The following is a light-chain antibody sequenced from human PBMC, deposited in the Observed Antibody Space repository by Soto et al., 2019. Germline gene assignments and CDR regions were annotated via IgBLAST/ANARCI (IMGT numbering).Light chain of an antibody. CDR2: SNN. V-gene: IGLV1-44*01. CDR1: SSNIGSNT. CDR3: AVWDDSLNGYV. J-gene: IGLJ1*01. Sequence: QSVLTQPPSASGTPGQRVTISCAGSSSNIGSNTVNSYQHLPRAAPKLLIPSNNQRPSGVPDRFSGSQSGTSASLAISGLQSEDEADYYCAVWDDSLNGYVFGTGTKLTVL.